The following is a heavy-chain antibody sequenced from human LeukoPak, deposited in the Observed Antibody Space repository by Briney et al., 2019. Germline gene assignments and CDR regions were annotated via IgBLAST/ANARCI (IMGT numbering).Heavy chain of an antibody. V-gene: IGHV4-59*08. CDR2: VHSSGRT. Sequence: SETLSLTCTVSGGFINNFYWSWIRQSPGKGLEWIGYVHSSGRTDYNPSLRSRVSMSADTSKSQLSLRLTSVTAADTAVYFCARHDEECPGEYCFLLSLDYWGPGSLVTVSS. J-gene: IGHJ4*01. CDR3: ARHDEECPGEYCFLLSLDY. CDR1: GGFINNFY. D-gene: IGHD2-8*02.